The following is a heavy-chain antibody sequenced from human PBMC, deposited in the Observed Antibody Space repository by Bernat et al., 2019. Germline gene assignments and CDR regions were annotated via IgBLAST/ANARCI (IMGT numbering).Heavy chain of an antibody. CDR1: GYSFTSYW. V-gene: IGHV5-51*01. J-gene: IGHJ2*01. CDR3: ARPPGPTLHPGGHSVIYWYFDL. CDR2: IYPGDSDT. Sequence: EVQLVQSGAEVKKPGESLKISCKGSGYSFTSYWIGWVRQMPGKGLEWMGIIYPGDSDTRYSPSFQGQVTISADKSISTAYLQWSSLKASDTAMYYCARPPGPTLHPGGHSVIYWYFDLWGRDTLVTVSS. D-gene: IGHD3-16*02.